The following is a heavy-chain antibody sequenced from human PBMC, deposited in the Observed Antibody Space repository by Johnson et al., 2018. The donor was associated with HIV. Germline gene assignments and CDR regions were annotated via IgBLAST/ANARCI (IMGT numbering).Heavy chain of an antibody. CDR2: IYDGGTT. D-gene: IGHD3-16*01. J-gene: IGHJ3*02. CDR1: GFKLYEYD. Sequence: MLLVESGGDVVRPGGSLRISCVASGFKLYEYDLSWVRQVPGKGLEWVSFIYDGGTTYYADSVKGRFTISRDNSKNTLYLQMNSLRAEETALYYCAGGGRAKDAFDIWGQGTMVTVSS. CDR3: AGGGRAKDAFDI. V-gene: IGHV3-66*02.